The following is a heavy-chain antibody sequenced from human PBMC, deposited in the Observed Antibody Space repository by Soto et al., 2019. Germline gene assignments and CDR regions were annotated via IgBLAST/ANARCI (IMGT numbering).Heavy chain of an antibody. Sequence: EVQLLESGGGLVQPGGSLRLSCAASGFTFSSYAMSWVRQAPGKGLEWVSAISGSGGSTYYADSVKGRFTISRDNSKNALYLQMNSLRAEDTAVYYCAKSPLYSYGWGYFDYWGQGTLVTVSS. J-gene: IGHJ4*02. CDR1: GFTFSSYA. CDR2: ISGSGGST. D-gene: IGHD5-18*01. CDR3: AKSPLYSYGWGYFDY. V-gene: IGHV3-23*01.